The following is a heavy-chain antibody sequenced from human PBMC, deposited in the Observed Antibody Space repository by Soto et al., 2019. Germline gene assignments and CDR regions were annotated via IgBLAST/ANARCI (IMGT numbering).Heavy chain of an antibody. D-gene: IGHD3-22*01. V-gene: IGHV4-31*11. CDR2: IYYSGST. J-gene: IGHJ4*02. Sequence: SETLSLTCAVYGGSFGCYYWSWIRQHPGKGLEWIGYIYYSGSTYYNPSLKSRVTISVDTSKNQFSLKLSSVTAADTAVYYCAREPYYYDSSGSAWGQGTLVTAPQ. CDR1: GGSFGCYY. CDR3: AREPYYYDSSGSA.